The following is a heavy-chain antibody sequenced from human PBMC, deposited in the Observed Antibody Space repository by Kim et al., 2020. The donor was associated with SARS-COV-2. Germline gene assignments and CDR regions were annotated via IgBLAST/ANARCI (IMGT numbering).Heavy chain of an antibody. CDR2: WYDGRNK. V-gene: IGHV3-33*01. J-gene: IGHJ4*02. Sequence: WYDGRNKTYADSVRGRLTISRDNSKTTLYLQMNSLRAEDTAIYYCASFDYWGQGTLVTVSS. CDR3: ASFDY.